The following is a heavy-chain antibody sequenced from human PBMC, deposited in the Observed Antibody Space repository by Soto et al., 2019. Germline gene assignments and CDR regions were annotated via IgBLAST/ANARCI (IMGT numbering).Heavy chain of an antibody. CDR2: ISAYKGRT. V-gene: IGHV1-18*01. Sequence: QGQLVQSGAEVKKPGASVKVSCKASGYTFTSHGITWVRQAPGQGLEWMGWISAYKGRTDYAQRVQGRVTMTTDTSTSTAYMELRSLRSDATAGYYCARGVITDAFDIWGQGTMVTVSS. CDR3: ARGVITDAFDI. CDR1: GYTFTSHG. D-gene: IGHD3-22*01. J-gene: IGHJ3*02.